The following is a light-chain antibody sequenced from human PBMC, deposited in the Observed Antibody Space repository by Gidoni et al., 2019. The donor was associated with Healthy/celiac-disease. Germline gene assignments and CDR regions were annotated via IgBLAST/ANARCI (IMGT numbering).Light chain of an antibody. CDR2: DAS. Sequence: EIVLTQSPATLSLSPGERATLSSRASQSVSSYLAWYQQTPGQAPRLLIYDASNRATGIPARFSGSVSGTDFTLTISSLEPEDFAVYYCQQEVTFGSGTKVDIK. CDR1: QSVSSY. J-gene: IGKJ3*01. V-gene: IGKV3-11*01. CDR3: QQEVT.